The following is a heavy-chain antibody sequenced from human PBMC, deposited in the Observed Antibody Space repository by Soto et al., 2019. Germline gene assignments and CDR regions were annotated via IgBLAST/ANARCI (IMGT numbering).Heavy chain of an antibody. Sequence: LKISCKGSGDSFTSYWIGWLRQMPGKGLEWMVIIYTCDSDTRYSPSFKGQVTISAEKSISTAYLQWSSMKASDTAMYYCARPEYSNSSGIDXWGQGTLVTVSX. CDR2: IYTCDSDT. CDR1: GDSFTSYW. D-gene: IGHD6-6*01. J-gene: IGHJ4*02. CDR3: ARPEYSNSSGIDX. V-gene: IGHV5-51*01.